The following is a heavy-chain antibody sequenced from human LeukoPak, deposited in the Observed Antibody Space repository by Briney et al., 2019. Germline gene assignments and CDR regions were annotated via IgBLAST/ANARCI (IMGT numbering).Heavy chain of an antibody. CDR3: TKDLGLRRMI. CDR2: ISAGSGTV. CDR1: GLSLSSNN. D-gene: IGHD1-14*01. J-gene: IGHJ2*01. Sequence: GGSLRLSCAASGLSLSSNNMHWVRQAPGGGLEWLSYISAGSGTVFSADSVKGRFSISKDNARESLFLQMNSLRVDDTAVYYCTKDLGLRRMIWGRGTLVIVSS. V-gene: IGHV3-48*04.